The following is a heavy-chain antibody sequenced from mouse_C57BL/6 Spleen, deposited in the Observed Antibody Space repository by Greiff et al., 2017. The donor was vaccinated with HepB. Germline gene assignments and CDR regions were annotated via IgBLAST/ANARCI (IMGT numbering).Heavy chain of an antibody. CDR1: GYTFTSYW. Sequence: QVQLQQPGAELVRPGTSVKLSCKASGYTFTSYWMHWVKQRPGQGLEWIGVIDPSDSYTNYNQKFKGKATLTVDTSSSTAYMQLSSLTSEDSAVYYCARADYDYGSQDYWGQGTTLTVSS. J-gene: IGHJ2*01. CDR2: IDPSDSYT. V-gene: IGHV1-59*01. CDR3: ARADYDYGSQDY. D-gene: IGHD1-1*01.